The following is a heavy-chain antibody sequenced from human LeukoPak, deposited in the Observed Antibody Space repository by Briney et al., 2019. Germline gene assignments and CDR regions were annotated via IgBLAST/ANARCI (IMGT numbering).Heavy chain of an antibody. J-gene: IGHJ4*02. V-gene: IGHV3-30*03. Sequence: PGGSLRLSCAASGFTFSSYGMHWVRQAPGKGLEWVAVISYDGSNKYYADSVKGRFTISRGNAKNSLFLQMNSLRAEDTALYYCARRGDYVDYWGQGTLVTVSS. CDR2: ISYDGSNK. CDR3: ARRGDYVDY. D-gene: IGHD4-17*01. CDR1: GFTFSSYG.